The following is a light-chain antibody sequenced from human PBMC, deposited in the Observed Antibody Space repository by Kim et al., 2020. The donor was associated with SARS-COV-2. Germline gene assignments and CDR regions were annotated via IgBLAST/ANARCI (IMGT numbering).Light chain of an antibody. J-gene: IGKJ2*01. CDR3: QEYNKWPYT. CDR1: QSVSSN. V-gene: IGKV3-15*01. CDR2: GAS. Sequence: EIVMTQSPATLSVSPGERATHSCRASQSVSSNLAWYQQKPSQAPRLLIYGASTRATGISARFSGSGSGTEFTLTISSLQSENFAVYYCQEYNKWPYTFGQGTKLEI.